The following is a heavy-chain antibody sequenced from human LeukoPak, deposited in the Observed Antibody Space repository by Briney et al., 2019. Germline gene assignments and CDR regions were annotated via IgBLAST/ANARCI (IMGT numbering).Heavy chain of an antibody. CDR3: ARDGGYATGTYYVGLDY. CDR1: AFTFRCYS. Sequence: GGSLRLSCAASAFTFRCYSMHWVRQAPGKGLEWLTLTSYDGSHKYYTDSVKGRFTISRDNSKNTLFLEMNSLRPDDTAVYYCARDGGYATGTYYVGLDYWGQGTLVTVSS. CDR2: TSYDGSHK. V-gene: IGHV3-30*04. J-gene: IGHJ4*02. D-gene: IGHD2-15*01.